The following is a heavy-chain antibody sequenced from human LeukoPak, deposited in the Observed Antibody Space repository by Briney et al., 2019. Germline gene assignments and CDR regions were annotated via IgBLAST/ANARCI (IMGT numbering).Heavy chain of an antibody. Sequence: WRSLRLTCAASGFTFSSYWMHWVRQAPGKGLVWVSRINSDESSTSYADSVKVRFTISRDNAKNTLYTQMNSLRAEDTAVYYCARDTAMAHDYWGREPWSPSPQ. CDR1: GFTFSSYW. V-gene: IGHV3-74*01. D-gene: IGHD5-18*01. J-gene: IGHJ4*02. CDR2: INSDESST. CDR3: ARDTAMAHDY.